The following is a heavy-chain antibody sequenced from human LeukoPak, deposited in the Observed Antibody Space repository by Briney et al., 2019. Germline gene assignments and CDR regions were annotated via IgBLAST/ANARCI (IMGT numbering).Heavy chain of an antibody. Sequence: PSETLSLTCTVSSGSVSNSHYYWAWVRQPPGKGLEWLGSIFYSGNTHYNPSLKSPVTISIDTSKNQFSLKLSSVTAADTAVYYRARDLSGSYNYWGQGTLVTVSS. J-gene: IGHJ4*02. CDR2: IFYSGNT. D-gene: IGHD1-26*01. CDR1: SGSVSNSHYY. V-gene: IGHV4-39*07. CDR3: ARDLSGSYNY.